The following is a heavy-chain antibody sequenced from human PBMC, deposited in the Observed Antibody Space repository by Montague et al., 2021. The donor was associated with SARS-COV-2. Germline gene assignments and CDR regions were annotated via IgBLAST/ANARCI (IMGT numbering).Heavy chain of an antibody. V-gene: IGHV3-21*03. CDR3: VRDQSPMGFDY. CDR2: VSYSSTYI. D-gene: IGHD5-24*01. CDR1: GFTLSNYN. Sequence: SLRLSCAASGFTLSNYNMNWIRQAPGKGLEWVSSVSYSSTYIYYADSVKGRFSISRDNAQNSLSLQMNNLRADDTAVYYCVRDQSPMGFDYWGQGTLVTGSS. J-gene: IGHJ4*02.